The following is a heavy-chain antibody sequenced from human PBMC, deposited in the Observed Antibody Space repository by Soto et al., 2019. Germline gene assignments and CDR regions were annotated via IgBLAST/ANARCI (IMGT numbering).Heavy chain of an antibody. CDR2: VRPGGST. V-gene: IGHV4-4*02. CDR3: ARVSFSVTTRACFDY. J-gene: IGHJ4*02. CDR1: GDPMNSLDW. Sequence: VQLQESGPGLVEPSGTLSLTCAVSGDPMNSLDWWSWIRQPPGKGLEWIGEVRPGGSTNYNAALSRRXIXTVDESKNQFSLRLTSVTAADTAVYYCARVSFSVTTRACFDYWGQGILVTVSS. D-gene: IGHD4-17*01.